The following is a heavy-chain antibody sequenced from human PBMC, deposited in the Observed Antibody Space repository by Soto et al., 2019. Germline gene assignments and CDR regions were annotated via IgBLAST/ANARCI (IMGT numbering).Heavy chain of an antibody. D-gene: IGHD4-17*01. Sequence: PSETLSLTCTVSGGSISSGGYYWSWIRQHPGKGLEWIGYIYYSGSTYYNPSLKSRVTISVDTSKNQFSLKLSSVTAADTAVYYCAGVRWDHYGDFLSGFDYWGQGTLVTVSS. CDR1: GGSISSGGYY. V-gene: IGHV4-31*03. CDR2: IYYSGST. J-gene: IGHJ4*02. CDR3: AGVRWDHYGDFLSGFDY.